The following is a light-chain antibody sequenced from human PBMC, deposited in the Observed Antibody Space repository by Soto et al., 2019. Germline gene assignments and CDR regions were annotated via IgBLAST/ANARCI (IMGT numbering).Light chain of an antibody. V-gene: IGLV2-14*01. Sequence: QSVLTQPASVSGSPGQSITISCTGTSSDVGGYNYVSWYQQHPGKAPKLMIYEVSNRPSGVSNRFSGSKSGNTASLTISWLQAEDEADYSCSSYTSSSTRVFGGGTKLTVL. CDR3: SSYTSSSTRV. CDR2: EVS. CDR1: SSDVGGYNY. J-gene: IGLJ3*02.